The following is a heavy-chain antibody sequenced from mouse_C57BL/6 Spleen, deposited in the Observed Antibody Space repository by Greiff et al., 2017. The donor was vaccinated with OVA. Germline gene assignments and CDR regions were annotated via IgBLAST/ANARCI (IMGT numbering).Heavy chain of an antibody. V-gene: IGHV1-82*01. D-gene: IGHD2-2*01. Sequence: QVQLKQSGPELVKPGASVKISCKASGYAFSSSWMNWVKQRPGKGLEWIGRIYPGDGDTNYNGKFKGKATLTADKSSSTAYMQLSSLTSEDSAVYFCAREGLPLYYYAMDYWGQGTSVTGSS. CDR3: AREGLPLYYYAMDY. J-gene: IGHJ4*01. CDR2: IYPGDGDT. CDR1: GYAFSSSW.